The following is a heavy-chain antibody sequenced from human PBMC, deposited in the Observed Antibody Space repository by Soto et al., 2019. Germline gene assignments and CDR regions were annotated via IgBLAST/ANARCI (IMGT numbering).Heavy chain of an antibody. V-gene: IGHV3-74*01. D-gene: IGHD6-19*01. J-gene: IGHJ6*02. Sequence: PGGSLRLSCAASGFTFSNAWMNWVRQAPGKGLEWVGRINSDGSSTSYADSVKGRFTISRDNAKNTLYLQMNSLRAEDTAVYYCARPGSGWESDYYYGKDVWGQGTTVTVSS. CDR2: INSDGSST. CDR3: ARPGSGWESDYYYGKDV. CDR1: GFTFSNAW.